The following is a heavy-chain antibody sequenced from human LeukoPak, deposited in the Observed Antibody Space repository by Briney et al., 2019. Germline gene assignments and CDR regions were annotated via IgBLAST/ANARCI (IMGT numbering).Heavy chain of an antibody. V-gene: IGHV4-59*01. D-gene: IGHD5-24*01. Sequence: SETLSLTCTVSGGSISSDYWSWIRQPPGKGRKWSGYIYDSGSTNYNPSLRSRVTISVDTSKNQFSLKLSSVTAADTAVSSCARAIEMATVWFDPWGQGTLVTVSS. CDR2: IYDSGST. CDR1: GGSISSDY. J-gene: IGHJ5*02. CDR3: ARAIEMATVWFDP.